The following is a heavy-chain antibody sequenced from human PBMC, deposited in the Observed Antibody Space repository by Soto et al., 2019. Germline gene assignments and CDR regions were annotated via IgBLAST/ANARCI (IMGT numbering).Heavy chain of an antibody. V-gene: IGHV3-30-3*01. CDR2: ISYDGSNK. Sequence: GGSLRLSCAASGFTFSSYAMHWVRQAPGKGLEWVAVISYDGSNKYYAESVKGQFTISRDNSKNTLYLQMNSLRAEETAVYYCARESHYYGMDVWGQGTTVTVSS. J-gene: IGHJ6*02. CDR3: ARESHYYGMDV. CDR1: GFTFSSYA.